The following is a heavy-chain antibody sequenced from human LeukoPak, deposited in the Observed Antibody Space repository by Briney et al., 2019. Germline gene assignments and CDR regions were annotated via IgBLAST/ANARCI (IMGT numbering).Heavy chain of an antibody. CDR2: FYYSGST. CDR3: ARNLRLGELIYWYFDL. V-gene: IGHV4-39*07. CDR1: GGSISSSSYY. J-gene: IGHJ2*01. Sequence: SETLSLTCTVSGGSISSSSYYWGWIRQPPGKGLEWIGSFYYSGSTYYNPSLRSRVTISIDTSKNQFSLKLRSVTAADTAVYYCARNLRLGELIYWYFDLWGRGTLVTVSS. D-gene: IGHD3-16*01.